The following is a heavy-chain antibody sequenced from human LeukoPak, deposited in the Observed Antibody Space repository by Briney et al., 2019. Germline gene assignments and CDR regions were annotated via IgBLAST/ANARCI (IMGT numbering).Heavy chain of an antibody. Sequence: GASVKVSCKASGYSFTSNVISWVRQAPGQGLEWMGWISAYNGNTNYAQKLQGRVTMTTDTSTSTAYMELSSLRSEDTAVYYCARDNWGYYYYYMDVWGKGTTVTVSS. V-gene: IGHV1-18*01. CDR1: GYSFTSNV. D-gene: IGHD7-27*01. CDR2: ISAYNGNT. J-gene: IGHJ6*03. CDR3: ARDNWGYYYYYMDV.